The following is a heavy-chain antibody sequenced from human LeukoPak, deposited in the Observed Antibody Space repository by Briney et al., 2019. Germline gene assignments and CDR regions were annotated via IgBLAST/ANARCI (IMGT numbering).Heavy chain of an antibody. V-gene: IGHV1-2*06. J-gene: IGHJ4*02. D-gene: IGHD6-19*01. CDR1: GYTFTSYA. CDR2: INPNSGGT. Sequence: SVKVSCKASGYTFTSYAMNWVRQAPGQGLEWMGRINPNSGGTNYAQKFQGRVTMTRDTSISTAYMELSRLRSDDTAVYYCALIAVAGHGLGYWGQGTLVTVSS. CDR3: ALIAVAGHGLGY.